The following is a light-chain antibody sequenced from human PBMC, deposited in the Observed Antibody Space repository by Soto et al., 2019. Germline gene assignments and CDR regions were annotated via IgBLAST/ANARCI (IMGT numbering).Light chain of an antibody. J-gene: IGKJ1*01. V-gene: IGKV1-5*01. CDR3: LHYIDWPRWT. CDR2: DVS. CDR1: QSINAW. Sequence: DIQITQSPSTLSASVGDRVTITCRASQSINAWLSWYQQKTGKAPKLLMYDVSTLDSGVPARFSGSGSGTEFTLTISSLQSEDFAVYYCLHYIDWPRWTFGQGTKVDIK.